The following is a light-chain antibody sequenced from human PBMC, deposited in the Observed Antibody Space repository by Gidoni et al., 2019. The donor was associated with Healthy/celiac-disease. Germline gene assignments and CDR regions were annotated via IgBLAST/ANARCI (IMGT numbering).Light chain of an antibody. Sequence: DIVMTQSPDSLAVPLGERATINCKSSQSVLYSSNNKNYLAWYQQKPGQPPKLLIYWASTRESGVPDRFSGSGSGTDFTLTISSLQAEDVAVYYCQQYYSTHTFXQXTKLXIK. CDR3: QQYYSTHT. CDR2: WAS. J-gene: IGKJ2*01. V-gene: IGKV4-1*01. CDR1: QSVLYSSNNKNY.